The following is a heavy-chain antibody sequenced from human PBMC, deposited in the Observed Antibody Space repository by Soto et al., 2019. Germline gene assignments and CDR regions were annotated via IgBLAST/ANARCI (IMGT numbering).Heavy chain of an antibody. CDR2: ISYSGST. Sequence: QVQLQESGPGLVKPSQTLSLTCTVSGGSISSGGYYWSWSRQHPGKGLEWIGYISYSGSTYYNPSLKSRVTISVDTSKNQFSLKLSSVTAADTAVYYCARIAVAGRPLDIWGQGTMVTVSS. V-gene: IGHV4-31*03. CDR3: ARIAVAGRPLDI. CDR1: GGSISSGGYY. J-gene: IGHJ3*02. D-gene: IGHD6-19*01.